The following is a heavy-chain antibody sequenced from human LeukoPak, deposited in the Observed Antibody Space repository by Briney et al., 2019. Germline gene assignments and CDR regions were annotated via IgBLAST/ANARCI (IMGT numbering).Heavy chain of an antibody. Sequence: PGGSLRLSCAASGFTFSDYTMNWVRHPPGKGLVWVSRINYDGSSTTYADSVKGRFTISRDNANNTLYLQMNSLRAEDTAVYYCARALVVTSGSLDHWGQGTLVTVSS. CDR2: INYDGSST. V-gene: IGHV3-74*01. D-gene: IGHD3-10*01. J-gene: IGHJ4*02. CDR1: GFTFSDYT. CDR3: ARALVVTSGSLDH.